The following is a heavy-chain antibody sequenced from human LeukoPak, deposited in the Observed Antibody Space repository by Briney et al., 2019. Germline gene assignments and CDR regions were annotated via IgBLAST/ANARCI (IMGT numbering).Heavy chain of an antibody. V-gene: IGHV4-4*07. CDR1: GGSISSYY. CDR2: IYTSGST. J-gene: IGHJ4*02. Sequence: SETLSLTCTVSGGSISSYYWSWIRQPAGKGLEWIGRIYTSGSTNYNPSLKSRVTMSVDTSKNQFSLKLSSVTAADTAVYYCAREDLRSDYYDSSGYFDYWGQGTLVTVSS. D-gene: IGHD3-22*01. CDR3: AREDLRSDYYDSSGYFDY.